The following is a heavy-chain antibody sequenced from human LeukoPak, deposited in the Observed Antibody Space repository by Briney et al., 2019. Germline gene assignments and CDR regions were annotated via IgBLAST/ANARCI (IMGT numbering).Heavy chain of an antibody. V-gene: IGHV3-7*04. J-gene: IGHJ4*02. CDR3: ARDRSYYNYFEY. D-gene: IGHD3-10*01. CDR2: IKQDGSEI. CDR1: GFTFSSYW. Sequence: GGSLRLSCAASGFTFSSYWMSWVRQAPGKGLEWVANIKQDGSEIYYADSVKGRFTISRDNAKSSLYLQVNSLRAEDTAVYYCARDRSYYNYFEYWGQGTLVTVSS.